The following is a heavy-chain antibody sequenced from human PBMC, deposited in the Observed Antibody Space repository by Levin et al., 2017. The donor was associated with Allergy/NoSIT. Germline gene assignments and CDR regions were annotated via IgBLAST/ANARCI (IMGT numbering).Heavy chain of an antibody. J-gene: IGHJ6*02. CDR1: GFTFSSYA. D-gene: IGHD6-19*01. Sequence: PGGSLRLSCAASGFTFSSYAMHWVRQAPGKGLEWVAVISYDGSNKYYADSVKGRFTISRDNSKNTLYLQMNSLRAEDTAVYYCARDIVAVAGYYYYGMDVWGQGTTVTVSS. V-gene: IGHV3-30-3*01. CDR2: ISYDGSNK. CDR3: ARDIVAVAGYYYYGMDV.